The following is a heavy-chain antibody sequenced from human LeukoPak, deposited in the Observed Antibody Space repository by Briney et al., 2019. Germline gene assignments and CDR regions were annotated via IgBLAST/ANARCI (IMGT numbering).Heavy chain of an antibody. V-gene: IGHV4-30-4*01. CDR3: ARVSGTVVPAAKDDY. D-gene: IGHD2-2*01. CDR1: GGSISSGDYY. J-gene: IGHJ4*02. Sequence: SQTLSLTCTVSGGSISSGDYYWSWIRQPPGEGLEWIGYIYYSGSTYYNPSLKSRVTISVDTSKNQFSLKLSSVTAADTAVYYCARVSGTVVPAAKDDYWGQGTLVTVSS. CDR2: IYYSGST.